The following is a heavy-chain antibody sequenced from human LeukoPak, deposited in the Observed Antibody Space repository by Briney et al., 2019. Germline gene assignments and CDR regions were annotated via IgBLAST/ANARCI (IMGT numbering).Heavy chain of an antibody. CDR3: ARASDYYTVSGCYHMYYFDS. J-gene: IGHJ4*02. CDR2: ISYDGSSQ. Sequence: GGSLRLSCAASGFTFSTYAMHWVRQAPGKGLEWVAVISYDGSSQLYADSVKGRFTISRDNSRNTLSVQMNSLRGEDTALYYCARASDYYTVSGCYHMYYFDSWGQGALVTVSS. CDR1: GFTFSTYA. D-gene: IGHD6-19*01. V-gene: IGHV3-30*01.